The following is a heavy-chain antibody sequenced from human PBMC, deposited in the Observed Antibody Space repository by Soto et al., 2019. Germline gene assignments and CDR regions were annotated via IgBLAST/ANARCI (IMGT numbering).Heavy chain of an antibody. V-gene: IGHV4-4*02. CDR1: GGSITSSDW. Sequence: QVQLQGSGPGLVKPSETLSLTCAVSGGSITSSDWWSWVRQPPGKGLEWIGEIHHGGGTNYNPSLKSQVNISVDKSENQFSLKLPSVTDADTAVYYCAREGGGPDAFDIWGQGALVTVSS. CDR3: AREGGGPDAFDI. CDR2: IHHGGGT. J-gene: IGHJ3*02. D-gene: IGHD3-16*01.